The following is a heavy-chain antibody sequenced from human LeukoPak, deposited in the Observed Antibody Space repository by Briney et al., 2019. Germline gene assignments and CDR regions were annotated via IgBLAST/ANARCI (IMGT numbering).Heavy chain of an antibody. CDR1: GFTFSRNT. CDR2: ISSSSSTI. J-gene: IGHJ4*02. CDR3: AREGVSTVTSILVVISFDY. V-gene: IGHV3-48*04. Sequence: GSLRLSCAASGFTFSRNTMNWVRQAPGKGLEWVSYISSSSSTIYYADSMKGRFTISRDNAKNSLYLQMNSLRPEDTAIYYCAREGVSTVTSILVVISFDYWGQGALVTVSS. D-gene: IGHD3-22*01.